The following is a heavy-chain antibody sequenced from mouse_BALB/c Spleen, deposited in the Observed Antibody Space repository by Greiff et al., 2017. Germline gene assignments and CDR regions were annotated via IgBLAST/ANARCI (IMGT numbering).Heavy chain of an antibody. CDR2: INSNGGST. D-gene: IGHD2-1*01. CDR3: ARDGNYPYYYAMDY. Sequence: DVQLVESGGGLVQPGGSLKLSCAASGFTFSSYGMSWVRQTPDKRLELVATINSNGGSTYYPDSVKGRFTISRDNAKNTLYLQMSSLKSEDTAMYYCARDGNYPYYYAMDYWGQGTSVTVSS. V-gene: IGHV5-6-3*01. CDR1: GFTFSSYG. J-gene: IGHJ4*01.